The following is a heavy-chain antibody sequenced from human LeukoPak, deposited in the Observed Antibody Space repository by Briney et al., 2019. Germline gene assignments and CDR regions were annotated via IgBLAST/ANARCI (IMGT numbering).Heavy chain of an antibody. J-gene: IGHJ6*02. Sequence: PGGSLRLSCAASGYTLSSYAMSWVRQAPGKGLEWGSAIRGSGGSTYYADSVKGRVTISRDNSKNTMYLHMNSLRAEAKAVYYCAREAQRQWLARSYAYGMEVRGQGTTVTVSS. CDR1: GYTLSSYA. D-gene: IGHD6-19*01. CDR2: IRGSGGST. CDR3: AREAQRQWLARSYAYGMEV. V-gene: IGHV3-23*01.